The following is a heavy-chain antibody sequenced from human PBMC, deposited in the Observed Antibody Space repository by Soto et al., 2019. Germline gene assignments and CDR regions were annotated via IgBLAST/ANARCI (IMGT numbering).Heavy chain of an antibody. V-gene: IGHV4-39*07. D-gene: IGHD2-15*01. CDR2: IYYSGST. J-gene: IGHJ4*02. CDR3: ARGQVVAAQH. CDR1: GGSISSDSYY. Sequence: SETLSLTCTVSGGSISSDSYYWGWIRQPPGKGLEWIGSIYYSGSTYQNPSLKSRVTISVDRSKNQFSLKLSSVTAADTAVYYCARGQVVAAQHWGQGTLVTVSS.